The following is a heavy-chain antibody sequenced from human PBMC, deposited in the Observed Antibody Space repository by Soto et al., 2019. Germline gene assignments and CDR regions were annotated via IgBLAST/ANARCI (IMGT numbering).Heavy chain of an antibody. CDR2: IYSDGST. Sequence: PGGSLRLSCAASGFTVSSKYMSWVRQAPGKGLEWVSVIYSDGSTYYADSVKGRFTISRDNSKNTLYLQMNSLRAEDTAVYYCATGRGPTYYLDYGGQGTLVTVSS. V-gene: IGHV3-53*01. D-gene: IGHD2-21*01. J-gene: IGHJ4*02. CDR3: ATGRGPTYYLDY. CDR1: GFTVSSKY.